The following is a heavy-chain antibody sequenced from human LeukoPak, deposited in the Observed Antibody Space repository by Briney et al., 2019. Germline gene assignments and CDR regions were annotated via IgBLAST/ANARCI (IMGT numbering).Heavy chain of an antibody. Sequence: ASVKVSCKASGYTFTSYGISWVRQAPGQGLEWMGWINPNSGGTNYAQKFQGRVTMTRDTSISTAYMELGRLRSDDTAVYYCARDFHGPDYWGQGTLVTVSS. CDR1: GYTFTSYG. J-gene: IGHJ4*02. CDR2: INPNSGGT. CDR3: ARDFHGPDY. V-gene: IGHV1-2*02.